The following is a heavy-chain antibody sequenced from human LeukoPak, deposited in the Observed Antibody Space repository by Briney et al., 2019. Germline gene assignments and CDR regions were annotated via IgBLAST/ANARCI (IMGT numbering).Heavy chain of an antibody. D-gene: IGHD2-15*01. Sequence: ASVKVSCKASGYTFTGYYMHWVRQAPGQGLEWMGWINPNSGGTNYAQKFQGRVTMTRDTSISTAYMELSRLRSDDTAVYYCARDVVVAASRESYFDLWGRGTLVTVSS. CDR2: INPNSGGT. V-gene: IGHV1-2*02. CDR3: ARDVVVAASRESYFDL. J-gene: IGHJ2*01. CDR1: GYTFTGYY.